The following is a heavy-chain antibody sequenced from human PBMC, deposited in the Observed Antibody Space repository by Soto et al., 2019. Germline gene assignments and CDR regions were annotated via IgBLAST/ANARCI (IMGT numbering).Heavy chain of an antibody. CDR3: ATSAYYDFWSGYYTGVDV. Sequence: ASVKVSCKVSGYTLTELSMHWVRQAPGKGLEWMGGFDPEDGETIYAQKFQGRVTMTEDTSTDTAYMELSSLRSEDTAVYYCATSAYYDFWSGYYTGVDVWGQGTTVTVSS. D-gene: IGHD3-3*01. V-gene: IGHV1-24*01. J-gene: IGHJ6*02. CDR2: FDPEDGET. CDR1: GYTLTELS.